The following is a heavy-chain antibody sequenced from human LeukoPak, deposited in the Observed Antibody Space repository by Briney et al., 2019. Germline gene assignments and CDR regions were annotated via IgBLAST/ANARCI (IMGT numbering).Heavy chain of an antibody. CDR1: GFTFSSYG. V-gene: IGHV3-30*18. CDR3: GKYSDYGDYGDWFDP. Sequence: QPGGSLRLSCAASGFTFSSYGMHWVRQAPGKGLEWVAVISYDGSNKYYADSVKGRFTISRDNSKNTLYLQMNSLRAEDTAVYYCGKYSDYGDYGDWFDPWGQGTLVTVSS. D-gene: IGHD4-17*01. CDR2: ISYDGSNK. J-gene: IGHJ5*02.